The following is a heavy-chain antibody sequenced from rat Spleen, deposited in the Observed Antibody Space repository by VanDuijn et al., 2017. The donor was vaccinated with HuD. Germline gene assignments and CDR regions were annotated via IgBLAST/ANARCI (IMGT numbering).Heavy chain of an antibody. V-gene: IGHV5-7*01. D-gene: IGHD1-4*01. CDR2: IIYDGSST. J-gene: IGHJ2*01. Sequence: EVQLVESGGGLVQPGGSLKLSCAASGFTFSDYAMAWVRQAPKKGLEWVATIIYDGSSTYYRDSVKGRFTISRDNAKSTLYLQMNSLRSEDTATYYCARETGYNSYFDYWGQGVMVTVSS. CDR3: ARETGYNSYFDY. CDR1: GFTFSDYA.